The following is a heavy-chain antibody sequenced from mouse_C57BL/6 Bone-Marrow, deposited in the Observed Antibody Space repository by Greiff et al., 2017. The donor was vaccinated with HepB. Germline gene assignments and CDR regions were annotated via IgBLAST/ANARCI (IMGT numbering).Heavy chain of an antibody. CDR1: GISITTGNYR. Sequence: DVKLQESGPGLVKPSQTVFLTCTVTGISITTGNYRWSWIRQFPGNKLEWIGYIYYSGTITYNPSLTSRTTITRDTPKNQFFLEMNSLTAEDTATYYCARKGYDYAMDYWGQGTSVTVSS. CDR2: IYYSGTI. CDR3: ARKGYDYAMDY. J-gene: IGHJ4*01. D-gene: IGHD2-2*01. V-gene: IGHV3-5*01.